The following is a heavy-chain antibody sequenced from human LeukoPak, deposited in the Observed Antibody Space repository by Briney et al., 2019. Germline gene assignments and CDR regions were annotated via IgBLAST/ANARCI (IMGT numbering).Heavy chain of an antibody. Sequence: SVKVSCKASGGTFSSYAISWVRQAPGQGLEWMGGIIPIFGTANYAQKFQGRVTITADESTSTAYMELSSLRSEDTAVYYCARDSPGGRPYSSSPKYFQHWGQGTLVTVSS. CDR1: GGTFSSYA. D-gene: IGHD6-6*01. V-gene: IGHV1-69*13. CDR3: ARDSPGGRPYSSSPKYFQH. J-gene: IGHJ1*01. CDR2: IIPIFGTA.